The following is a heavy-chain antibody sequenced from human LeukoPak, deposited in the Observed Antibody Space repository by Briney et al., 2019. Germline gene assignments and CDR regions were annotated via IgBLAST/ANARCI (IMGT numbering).Heavy chain of an antibody. V-gene: IGHV3-48*03. CDR3: ARDLDYSGWYHWFDP. CDR2: ISSSGSTI. Sequence: GGSLRLSCAASGFTFSSYEMNWVRQAPGKGLEWVSYISSSGSTICYADSVKGRFTISRDNAKNSLYLQMNSLRAEDTAVYYCARDLDYSGWYHWFDPWGQGTLVTVSS. J-gene: IGHJ5*02. CDR1: GFTFSSYE. D-gene: IGHD6-19*01.